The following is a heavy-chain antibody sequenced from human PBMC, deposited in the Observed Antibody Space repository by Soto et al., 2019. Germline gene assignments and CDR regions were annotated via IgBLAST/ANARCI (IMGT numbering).Heavy chain of an antibody. V-gene: IGHV3-30*18. CDR1: GFTFSSYG. D-gene: IGHD2-15*01. J-gene: IGHJ6*02. Sequence: QVQLVESGGGVVQPGRSLRLSCAASGFTFSSYGMHWVRQAPGKGLEWVAVISYDGSNKYYADSVKGRFTISRDNSKNTLYLQMNSLRAEDTAVYYCAKDIEAYCSGGSCYAGHYYGMDVWGQGNTVTVSS. CDR2: ISYDGSNK. CDR3: AKDIEAYCSGGSCYAGHYYGMDV.